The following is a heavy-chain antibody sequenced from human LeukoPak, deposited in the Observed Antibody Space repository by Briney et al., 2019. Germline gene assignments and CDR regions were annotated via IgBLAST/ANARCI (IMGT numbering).Heavy chain of an antibody. V-gene: IGHV4-30-4*08. CDR2: IYYSGST. CDR1: GGSISSGDYY. D-gene: IGHD1-26*01. J-gene: IGHJ3*02. CDR3: ARDRWELRADAFDI. Sequence: SETLSLTCTVSGGSISSGDYYWSWIRQPPGKGLEWIGYIYYSGSTYHNPSLKSRVTISVDTSKNQFSLKLSSVTAADTAVYYCARDRWELRADAFDIWGQGTMVTVSS.